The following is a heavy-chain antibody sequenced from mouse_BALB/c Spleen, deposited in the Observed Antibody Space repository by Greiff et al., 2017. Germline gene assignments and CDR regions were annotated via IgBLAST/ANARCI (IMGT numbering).Heavy chain of an antibody. V-gene: IGHV14-3*02. CDR1: GFNIKDTY. J-gene: IGHJ2*01. CDR3: ARDGYWGY. CDR2: IDPANGNT. Sequence: VHVKQSGAELVKPGASVKLSCTASGFNIKDTYMHWVKQRPEQGLDWIGRIDPANGNTKYDPKFQGKATITADTSSNTAYLQLSSLTSEDTAVYYCARDGYWGYWGQGTTLTVSS. D-gene: IGHD2-3*01.